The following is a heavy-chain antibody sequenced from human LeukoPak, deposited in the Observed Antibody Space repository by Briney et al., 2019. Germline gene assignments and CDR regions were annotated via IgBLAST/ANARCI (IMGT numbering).Heavy chain of an antibody. CDR3: ARDLGRLRSPGHFYYYGMDV. Sequence: ASVKVSRKASGYTFTSYYMHWVRQAPGQGLEWMGVINPSGGGTSYAQKFQGRVTMTRDTSTSTVYMELSSLRSEDTAVYSCARDLGRLRSPGHFYYYGMDVWGQGTTVTVSS. CDR2: INPSGGGT. D-gene: IGHD4-17*01. CDR1: GYTFTSYY. J-gene: IGHJ6*02. V-gene: IGHV1-46*01.